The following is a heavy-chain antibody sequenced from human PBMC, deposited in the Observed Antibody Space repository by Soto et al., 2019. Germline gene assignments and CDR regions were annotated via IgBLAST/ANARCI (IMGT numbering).Heavy chain of an antibody. V-gene: IGHV1-69*13. J-gene: IGHJ4*02. CDR2: IIPIFGTA. CDR1: GGTFSSYA. CDR3: ARGISPDDYSNYY. D-gene: IGHD4-4*01. Sequence: SVKVSCKASGGTFSSYAISWVRQAPGQGLEWMGGIIPIFGTANYAQKFQGRVTITADESTSTAYMELSSLRSEDTAVYYCARGISPDDYSNYYWGQETLFTVSS.